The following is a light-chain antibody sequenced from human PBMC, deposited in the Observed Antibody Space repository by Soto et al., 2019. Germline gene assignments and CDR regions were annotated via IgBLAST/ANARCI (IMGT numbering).Light chain of an antibody. V-gene: IGKV3-15*01. J-gene: IGKJ1*01. CDR1: QSITSN. CDR2: ATS. Sequence: EIVMTQSPATLSVSPGERATLSCRASQSITSNLAWYQQKPGQVPRLLIFATSTRATGIPARFSGSGSGTEFTLTISSLQSEDFAVYYCQKYNSALGTFGQGTKVDIK. CDR3: QKYNSALGT.